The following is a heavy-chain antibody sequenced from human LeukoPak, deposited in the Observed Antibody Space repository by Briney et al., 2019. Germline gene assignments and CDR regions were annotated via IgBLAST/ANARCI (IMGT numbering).Heavy chain of an antibody. CDR1: GFTFSDYI. CDR3: AKVRYCSGVNCYPDDS. CDR2: IWYDRNNK. D-gene: IGHD2-15*01. Sequence: GGSLRLSCAASGFTFSDYIMHWVRQAPGKGVKWGASIWYDRNNKYSAHSVKSRFTISRDNSKNMLYLEMSSRSREDTAVYCFAKVRYCSGVNCYPDDSWGQGTLVTVSS. V-gene: IGHV3-30*02. J-gene: IGHJ4*02.